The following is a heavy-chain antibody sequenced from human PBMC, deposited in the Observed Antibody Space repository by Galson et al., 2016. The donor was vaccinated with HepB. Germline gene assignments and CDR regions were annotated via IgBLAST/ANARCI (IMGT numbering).Heavy chain of an antibody. J-gene: IGHJ3*01. CDR3: VFGATGAFDF. CDR1: GFTFSGCS. D-gene: IGHD1-26*01. V-gene: IGHV3-21*01. Sequence: LRLSCAASGFTFSGCSMNWVRQAPGKGLEWVSSISSSSTYIYYADSVKGRFTISRDNAKNSLSLQMNSLSADDTAVYYCVFGATGAFDFWGQGTMVTVSS. CDR2: ISSSSTYI.